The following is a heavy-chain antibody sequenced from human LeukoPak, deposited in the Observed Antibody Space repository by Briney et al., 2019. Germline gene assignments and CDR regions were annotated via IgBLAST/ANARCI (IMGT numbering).Heavy chain of an antibody. V-gene: IGHV1-2*02. J-gene: IGHJ4*02. CDR2: INPNSGGT. Sequence: APVKVSCKASGYTFTGYYMHWVRQAPGQGLEWMGWINPNSGGTNYAQKFQGRVTMTRDTSISTAYMELSRLRSDDTAVYYCASWGSYDSSGYDDYWGQGTLVTVSS. CDR1: GYTFTGYY. CDR3: ASWGSYDSSGYDDY. D-gene: IGHD3-22*01.